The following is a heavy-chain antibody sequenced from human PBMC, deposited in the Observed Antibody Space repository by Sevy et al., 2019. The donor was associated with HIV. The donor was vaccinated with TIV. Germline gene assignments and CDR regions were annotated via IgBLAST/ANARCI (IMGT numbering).Heavy chain of an antibody. D-gene: IGHD1-26*01. CDR2: TSYDGSHK. CDR3: ARGENNDEFFQY. CDR1: GFTFSSYG. V-gene: IGHV3-30*19. Sequence: GGSLRLSCAASGFTFSSYGMHWVRQAPGKGLGWVAVTSYDGSHKYYADSVKGRFTVSRDNSRNILSLEMNSLRRDDTAVYYCARGENNDEFFQYWGQGTLVTVSS. J-gene: IGHJ1*01.